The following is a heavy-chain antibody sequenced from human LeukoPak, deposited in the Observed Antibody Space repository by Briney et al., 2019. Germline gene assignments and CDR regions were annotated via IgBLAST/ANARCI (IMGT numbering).Heavy chain of an antibody. J-gene: IGHJ4*02. CDR1: GGTFSSYA. CDR2: IIPILGIA. Sequence: WASVKVSCKASGGTFSSYAIRWVRQAPGQGLEWMGRIIPILGIANYAQKFQGRVTITADKSTSTAYMELSSLRSEDTAVYYCARVVDDSRSDYFDYWGQGTLVTVSS. D-gene: IGHD3-22*01. V-gene: IGHV1-69*04. CDR3: ARVVDDSRSDYFDY.